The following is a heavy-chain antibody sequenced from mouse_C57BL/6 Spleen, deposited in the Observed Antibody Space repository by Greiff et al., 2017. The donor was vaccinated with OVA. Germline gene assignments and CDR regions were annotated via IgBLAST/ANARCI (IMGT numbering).Heavy chain of an antibody. D-gene: IGHD2-4*01. CDR3: ARRYDYDWYFDV. CDR2: ISYDGSN. Sequence: EVQLQESGPGLVKPSQSLSLTCSVTGYSITSGYYWNWIRQFPGNKLEWMGYISYDGSNNYNPSFKNRTSLTRDTSKYQFFLKLNSVTTEDTATYYCARRYDYDWYFDVWRTGTTVTVSS. J-gene: IGHJ1*03. CDR1: GYSITSGYY. V-gene: IGHV3-6*01.